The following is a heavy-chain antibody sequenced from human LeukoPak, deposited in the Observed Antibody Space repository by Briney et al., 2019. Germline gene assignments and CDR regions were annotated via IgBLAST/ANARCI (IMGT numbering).Heavy chain of an antibody. CDR2: IYYSGST. V-gene: IGHV4-39*07. D-gene: IGHD6-13*01. CDR1: GGSISNSGYY. CDR3: ARTYGSSGLGYFDL. Sequence: SETLSLTCTVSGGSISNSGYYWGWIRQPPGKGLEWIGNIYYSGSTYYNPSLKSRVTISVDTSKNQFSLKLSSVTAADTAVYYCARTYGSSGLGYFDLWGRGTLVTVSS. J-gene: IGHJ2*01.